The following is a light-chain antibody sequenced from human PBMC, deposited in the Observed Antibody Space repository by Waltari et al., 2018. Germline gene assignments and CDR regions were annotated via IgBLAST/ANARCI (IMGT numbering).Light chain of an antibody. CDR1: SSDVGNYDY. Sequence: QSALTQPRSVSGSPGQSVTISCTVTSSDVGNYDYVSWYQQHPGKAPKLMIYDVSKRPSGVPGRFSGSKSGNTASLTVSGLQAEDEADYYCCSYAGTYTSWVFGGGTKLTVL. V-gene: IGLV2-11*01. J-gene: IGLJ3*02. CDR3: CSYAGTYTSWV. CDR2: DVS.